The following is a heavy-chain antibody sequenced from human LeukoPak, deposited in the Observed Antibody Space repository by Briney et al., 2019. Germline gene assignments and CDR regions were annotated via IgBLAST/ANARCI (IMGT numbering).Heavy chain of an antibody. V-gene: IGHV1-69*05. CDR3: ARVLGSGSKNDY. J-gene: IGHJ4*02. D-gene: IGHD1-26*01. Sequence: SMKVSCKASGGTFSSYAISWVRQAPGQGLEWMGRIIPIFGTANYAQKFQGRVTITTDESTSTAYMELSRLRSDDTAVYYCARVLGSGSKNDYWGQGTLVTVSS. CDR2: IIPIFGTA. CDR1: GGTFSSYA.